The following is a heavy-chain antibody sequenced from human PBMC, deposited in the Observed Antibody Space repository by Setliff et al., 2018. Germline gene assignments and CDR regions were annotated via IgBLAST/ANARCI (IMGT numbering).Heavy chain of an antibody. J-gene: IGHJ6*03. Sequence: GASVKVSCKASGYSFSDFYIHWVRQVPGRGPEWMGSINPKSGVTRYVQKFQGRVTITRDTSISTAYRELSSLRSDDTGVYYCATVVRGGTSRTSYYYYYMDVWGKGTTVTVSS. CDR3: ATVVRGGTSRTSYYYYYMDV. V-gene: IGHV1-2*02. CDR1: GYSFSDFY. CDR2: INPKSGVT. D-gene: IGHD1-26*01.